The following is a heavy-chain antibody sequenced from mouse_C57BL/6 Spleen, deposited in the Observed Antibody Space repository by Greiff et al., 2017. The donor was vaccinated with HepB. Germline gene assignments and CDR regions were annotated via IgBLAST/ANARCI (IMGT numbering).Heavy chain of an antibody. D-gene: IGHD1-1*01. J-gene: IGHJ4*01. CDR1: GYTFTSYW. CDR3: ARITTVAMDY. CDR2: IDPSDSYT. Sequence: QVQLKQPGAELVMPGASVKLSCKASGYTFTSYWMHWVKQRPGQGLEWIGEIDPSDSYTNYNQKFKGKSTLTVDKSSSTAYMQLSSLTSEDSAVYYCARITTVAMDYWGQGTSVTVSS. V-gene: IGHV1-69*01.